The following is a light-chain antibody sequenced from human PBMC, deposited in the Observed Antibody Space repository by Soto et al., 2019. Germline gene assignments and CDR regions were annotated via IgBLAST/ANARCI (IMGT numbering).Light chain of an antibody. CDR2: GAS. CDR3: QQYNNWPPICT. J-gene: IGKJ3*01. Sequence: EIVMTQSPATLSVSPGERATLSCRASQSVSSNSAWYQQKPGQAPRLLIYGASTRATGIPARFSGSGSGTEFTLTISSLQSEDFAVYYCQQYNNWPPICTFGPGTKVDIK. CDR1: QSVSSN. V-gene: IGKV3-15*01.